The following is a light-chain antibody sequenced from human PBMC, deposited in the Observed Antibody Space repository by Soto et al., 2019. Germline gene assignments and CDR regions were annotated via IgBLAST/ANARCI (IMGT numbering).Light chain of an antibody. CDR3: QQYGSSLALT. CDR2: GAS. Sequence: EIVLTQSPGTLSLSPGERATLSCRASQSVSSSYLAWYQQKPGQAPRLLIYGASSRATGIPDRFSGSGSGTDFTLTISRLEPEDFAVYYCQQYGSSLALTFGGGT. CDR1: QSVSSSY. J-gene: IGKJ4*01. V-gene: IGKV3-20*01.